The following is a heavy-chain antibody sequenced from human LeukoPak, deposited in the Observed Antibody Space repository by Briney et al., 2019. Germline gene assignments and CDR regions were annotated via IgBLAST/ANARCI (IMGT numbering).Heavy chain of an antibody. J-gene: IGHJ4*02. D-gene: IGHD4-23*01. CDR3: ASYDYGGNTFDY. CDR1: GFTFSSYW. CDR2: INSDGSST. Sequence: GGSLRLSCAASGFTFSSYWMHWVRQAPGKGLVWVSRINSDGSSTSYADSVKGRFTISRDNAKNTLYLQMNSLRAEDTAVYYCASYDYGGNTFDYWGQGTLVTVSS. V-gene: IGHV3-74*01.